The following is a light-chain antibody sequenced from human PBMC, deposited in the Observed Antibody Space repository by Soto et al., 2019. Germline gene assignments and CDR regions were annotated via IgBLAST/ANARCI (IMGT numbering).Light chain of an antibody. V-gene: IGKV1-6*01. CDR3: LQDYNYPRT. CDR2: AAS. CDR1: QGIRND. J-gene: IGKJ1*01. Sequence: AIQMTQSPSSLSASVGDRVTITCRASQGIRNDLNWYQQKPGKAPKLLIYAASSLQSGVPSKFSGSGSGTDFTLTINSLLPEDFATYYCLQDYNYPRTFGQGTKVEIK.